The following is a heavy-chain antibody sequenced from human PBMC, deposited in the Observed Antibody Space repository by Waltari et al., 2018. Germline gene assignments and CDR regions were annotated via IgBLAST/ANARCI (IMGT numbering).Heavy chain of an antibody. CDR2: IYWNGNT. V-gene: IGHV4-39*01. D-gene: IGHD2-21*01. CDR3: ARHRNYGGFLGDFET. Sequence: QMQVSGPGLLQSSETLSLTYTVSGGSRSPSNYSWGWVRQFPGKGLEWIGSIYWNGNTYFNPSLKSRLTMSVDMAKNQFSLKLSSVTAADTALHYCARHRNYGGFLGDFETWGQGTMVTVSS. CDR1: GGSRSPSNYS. J-gene: IGHJ3*02.